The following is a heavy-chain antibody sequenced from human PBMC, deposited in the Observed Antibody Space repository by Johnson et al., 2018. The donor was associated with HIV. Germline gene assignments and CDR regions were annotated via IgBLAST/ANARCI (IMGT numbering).Heavy chain of an antibody. V-gene: IGHV3-66*01. Sequence: VQLVESGGGVVQPGRSLRLSCAGSGFNVSDNYMSWVRQAPGKGLEWDSVIYRGGSPFHAHSVKGRFTISRDNSENTVYIQMNSLTAEDTAVYYCARAGIVFDIWGQGTMVTVSS. CDR2: IYRGGSP. J-gene: IGHJ3*02. CDR3: ARAGIVFDI. D-gene: IGHD2-15*01. CDR1: GFNVSDNY.